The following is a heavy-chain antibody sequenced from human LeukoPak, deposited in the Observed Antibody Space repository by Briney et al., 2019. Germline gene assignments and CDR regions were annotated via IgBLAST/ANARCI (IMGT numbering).Heavy chain of an antibody. Sequence: SETLSLTCTVSGGSISSGSYYWSWIRQPAGKGLEWIGRIYTSGGTNYNPSLKSRVTISVDTSKNQFSLKLSSVTAADTAVYYCARDYFVRSLYYYYYMDVWGKGTTVTVSS. V-gene: IGHV4-61*02. D-gene: IGHD3-10*01. CDR1: GGSISSGSYY. J-gene: IGHJ6*03. CDR3: ARDYFVRSLYYYYYMDV. CDR2: IYTSGGT.